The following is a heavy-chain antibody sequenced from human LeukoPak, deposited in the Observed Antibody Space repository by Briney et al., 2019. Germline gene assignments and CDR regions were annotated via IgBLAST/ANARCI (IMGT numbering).Heavy chain of an antibody. D-gene: IGHD2-15*01. CDR2: INRDGGIT. V-gene: IGHV3-74*01. J-gene: IGHJ4*02. Sequence: GGSLRLSCAASGFNFRTSWMHWVRQAPGKGLVWVSYINRDGGITSYADSVKGRFTISRENVKNTLFLQMNSLRAEDTAVYYCATDGSYSTDCRGQGTLVTVSS. CDR3: ATDGSYSTDC. CDR1: GFNFRTSW.